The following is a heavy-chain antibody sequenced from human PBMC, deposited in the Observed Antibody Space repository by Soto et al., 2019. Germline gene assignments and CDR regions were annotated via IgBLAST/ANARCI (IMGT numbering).Heavy chain of an antibody. J-gene: IGHJ6*02. CDR2: INPNSGGT. V-gene: IGHV1-2*04. CDR1: GYTFTGYY. Sequence: ASVKVSCKASGYTFTGYYMHWVRQAPGQGLEWMGWINPNSGGTNYAQKFQGWVAMTRDTSISTAYMELSRLRSDDTAVYYCARVWMKGYYGMDVWGQGTTVTVSS. CDR3: ARVWMKGYYGMDV. D-gene: IGHD1-1*01.